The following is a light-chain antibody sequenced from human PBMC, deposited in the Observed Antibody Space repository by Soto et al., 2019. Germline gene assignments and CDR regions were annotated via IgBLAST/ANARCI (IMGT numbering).Light chain of an antibody. J-gene: IGLJ1*01. CDR2: LNSDGSH. CDR3: QTWGPGFYV. V-gene: IGLV4-69*01. Sequence: QLVLTQSPSASASLGASVKLTCTLSSGHSSYAIAWHQQQPEKGPRYLMNLNSDGSHTKGDGIPDRFSGSSSGAERYLTISSLQSGDEAGYSCQTWGPGFYVFGTGTKLTVL. CDR1: SGHSSYA.